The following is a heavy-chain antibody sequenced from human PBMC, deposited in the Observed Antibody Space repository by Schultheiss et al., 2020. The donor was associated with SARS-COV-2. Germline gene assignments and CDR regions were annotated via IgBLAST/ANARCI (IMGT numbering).Heavy chain of an antibody. CDR2: INHSGST. Sequence: SQTLSLTCAVYGGSFSGYYWSWIRQSPGKGLEWIGEINHSGSTNYNPSLKSRVTISVDTSKNQFSLKLSSVTAADTAVYYCARSKQQLGYWYFDLWGRGTLVTVSS. CDR3: ARSKQQLGYWYFDL. J-gene: IGHJ2*01. D-gene: IGHD6-13*01. CDR1: GGSFSGYY. V-gene: IGHV4-34*01.